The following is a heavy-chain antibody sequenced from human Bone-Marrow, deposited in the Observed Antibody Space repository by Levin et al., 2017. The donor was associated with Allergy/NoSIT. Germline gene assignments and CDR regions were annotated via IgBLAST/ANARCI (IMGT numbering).Heavy chain of an antibody. V-gene: IGHV3-72*01. Sequence: GGSLRLSCAASGFTFSDHYMDWVRQAPGKGLEWVGRTRNKANSYTTEYAASVKGRFTISRDDSKNSLYLQMNSLKTEDTAVYYCAREVKWEPHLDYWGQGTLVTVSS. D-gene: IGHD1-26*01. J-gene: IGHJ4*02. CDR1: GFTFSDHY. CDR3: AREVKWEPHLDY. CDR2: TRNKANSYTT.